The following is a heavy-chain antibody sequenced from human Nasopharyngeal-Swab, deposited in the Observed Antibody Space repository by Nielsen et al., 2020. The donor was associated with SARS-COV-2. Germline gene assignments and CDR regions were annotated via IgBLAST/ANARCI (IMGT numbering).Heavy chain of an antibody. CDR1: GFTFSSYA. Sequence: GESLKISCAASGFTFSSYAMSWVRQAPGKGLEWVSAISGSGGSTYYADSVKGRFTISRDNSKNTLYLQMNSLRAEDTAVYYCAKAPRGTTMSYFQHWGQGTLVTISS. D-gene: IGHD3-10*02. J-gene: IGHJ1*01. CDR3: AKAPRGTTMSYFQH. V-gene: IGHV3-23*01. CDR2: ISGSGGST.